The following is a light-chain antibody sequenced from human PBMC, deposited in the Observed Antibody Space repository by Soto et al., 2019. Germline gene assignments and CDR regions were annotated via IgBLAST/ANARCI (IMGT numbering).Light chain of an antibody. V-gene: IGLV1-47*01. CDR2: SDN. CDR1: SSNIGSNY. CDR3: AAWDDSLSAVV. Sequence: QPVLTQPPSASGTPGQRVTISCSGNSSNIGSNYVYWYQQLPGTAPKLLIYSDNQRPSGVPDRFSVSKSGASASLAISGLRYEDEAGYSCAAWDDSLSAVVFGGGTKLTVL. J-gene: IGLJ2*01.